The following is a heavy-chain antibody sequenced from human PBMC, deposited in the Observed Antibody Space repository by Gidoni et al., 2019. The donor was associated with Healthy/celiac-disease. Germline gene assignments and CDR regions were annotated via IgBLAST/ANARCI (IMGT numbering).Heavy chain of an antibody. Sequence: QVQLVQSGAEVKKPGASVTVSCKASGSTFTSYALHWVRQAPGKRLEGMGWIKAGNGNTKYSQKFQGRVTITRDTSASTAYMELSSLRSEDTAVYYCARDRPPGDFWSGQWVFDYWGQGTLVTVSS. V-gene: IGHV1-3*01. D-gene: IGHD3-3*01. CDR3: ARDRPPGDFWSGQWVFDY. CDR2: IKAGNGNT. CDR1: GSTFTSYA. J-gene: IGHJ4*02.